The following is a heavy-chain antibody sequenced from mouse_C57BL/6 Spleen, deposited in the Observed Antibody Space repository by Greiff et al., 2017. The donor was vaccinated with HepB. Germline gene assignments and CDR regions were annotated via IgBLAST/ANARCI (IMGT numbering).Heavy chain of an antibody. Sequence: VQLQQSGPELVKPGASVKISCKASGYTFTDYYMNWVKQSHGKSLEWIGDINPNNGGTSYNQKFKGKATLTVDKSSSTAYMELRSLTSEDSAVYYCARWLPFYAMDYWVQGTSVTVSS. CDR3: ARWLPFYAMDY. CDR1: GYTFTDYY. CDR2: INPNNGGT. J-gene: IGHJ4*01. V-gene: IGHV1-26*01. D-gene: IGHD2-2*01.